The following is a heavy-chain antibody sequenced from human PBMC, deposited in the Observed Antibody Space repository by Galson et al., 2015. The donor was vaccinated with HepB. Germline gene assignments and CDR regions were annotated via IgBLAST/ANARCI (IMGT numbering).Heavy chain of an antibody. CDR3: ASGALVGVVGATLHNWFDP. Sequence: SVKVSCKASGYTFSTYSISWVRQAPGQGLEWMGWMSPDNRDTKYARKFQDRVTMTTDTFTSTAYMELRSLRSDDTAVYYCASGALVGVVGATLHNWFDPWGQGTLVTVSS. D-gene: IGHD2-15*01. CDR1: GYTFSTYS. V-gene: IGHV1-18*01. CDR2: MSPDNRDT. J-gene: IGHJ5*02.